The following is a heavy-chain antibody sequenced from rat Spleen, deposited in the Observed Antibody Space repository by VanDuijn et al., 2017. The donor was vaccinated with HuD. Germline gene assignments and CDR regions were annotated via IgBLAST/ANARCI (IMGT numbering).Heavy chain of an antibody. V-gene: IGHV5-27*01. CDR1: GFTFSDYY. CDR2: ISPSGGST. J-gene: IGHJ3*01. Sequence: EVQLVESGGGLVQPGRSLKLSCAASGFTFSDYYMAWVRQAPKKGLEWVASISPSGGSTHYRDSAKGRFTISRDNAKSTLYLQMNSLRSEDTATYYCTTVLQGHGFAYWGQGTLVTVSS. CDR3: TTVLQGHGFAY. D-gene: IGHD1-1*01.